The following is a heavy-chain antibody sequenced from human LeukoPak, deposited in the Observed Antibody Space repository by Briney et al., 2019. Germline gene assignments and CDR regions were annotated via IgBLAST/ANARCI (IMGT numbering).Heavy chain of an antibody. V-gene: IGHV3-43*01. J-gene: IGHJ4*02. CDR2: ISWDGGST. D-gene: IGHD6-13*01. Sequence: GGSLRLSCAASGFTFDDYTMHWVRQAPGKGLEWVSLISWDGGSTYYADSVKGRFTISRENAKNSLYLQMNSLRAGDTAVYYCARVAAGGKGFDYWGQGILVTVSS. CDR3: ARVAAGGKGFDY. CDR1: GFTFDDYT.